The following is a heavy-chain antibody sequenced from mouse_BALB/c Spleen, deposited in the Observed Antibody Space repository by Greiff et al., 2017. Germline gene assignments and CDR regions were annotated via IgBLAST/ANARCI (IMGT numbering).Heavy chain of an antibody. J-gene: IGHJ4*01. Sequence: EVKLQQSGPELVKPGASVKMSCKASGYTFTDYYMDWVKQSHGESFEWIGRVNPYNGGTSYNQKFKGKATLTVDKSSSTAYMELNSLTSEDSAVYYCARNPLYDYDGYYAMDYWGQGTSVTVSS. V-gene: IGHV1-19*01. D-gene: IGHD2-4*01. CDR2: VNPYNGGT. CDR1: GYTFTDYY. CDR3: ARNPLYDYDGYYAMDY.